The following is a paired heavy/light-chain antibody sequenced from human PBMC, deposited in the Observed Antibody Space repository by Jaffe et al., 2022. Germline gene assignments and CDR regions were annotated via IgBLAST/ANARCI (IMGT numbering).Light chain of an antibody. CDR1: SSDVGGYNY. Sequence: QSALTQPRSVSGSPGQSVTISCTGTSSDVGGYNYVSWYQQHPGKAPKLMIYDVSKRPSGVPDRFSGSKSGNTASLTISGLQAEDEADYYCCSYAGSYTEVFGTGTKVTVL. CDR3: CSYAGSYTEV. J-gene: IGLJ1*01. CDR2: DVS. V-gene: IGLV2-11*01.
Heavy chain of an antibody. CDR1: GGSFSGYY. D-gene: IGHD6-13*01. Sequence: QVQLQQWGAGLLKPSETLSLTCAVYGGSFSGYYWSWIRQPPGKGLEWIGEINHSGSTNYNPSLKSRVTISVDTSKNQFSLKLSSVTAADTAVYYCARGRFGYWDWQQLVPHYFDYWGQGTLVTVSS. V-gene: IGHV4-34*01. J-gene: IGHJ4*02. CDR2: INHSGST. CDR3: ARGRFGYWDWQQLVPHYFDY.